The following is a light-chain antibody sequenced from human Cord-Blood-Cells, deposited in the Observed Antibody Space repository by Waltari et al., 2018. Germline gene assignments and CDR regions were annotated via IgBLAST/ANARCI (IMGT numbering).Light chain of an antibody. CDR3: QQFNSYPLT. V-gene: IGKV1-13*02. CDR2: DAS. CDR1: QGNSSA. J-gene: IGKJ4*01. Sequence: AIQLTQSPSSLSASVGDRVTITCRASQGNSSALAWYQQKPGKGPKLLIYDASSLESGVPSRFSGSGSGTYFTLTISSLQPEDFATYYCQQFNSYPLTFGGGTKVEIK.